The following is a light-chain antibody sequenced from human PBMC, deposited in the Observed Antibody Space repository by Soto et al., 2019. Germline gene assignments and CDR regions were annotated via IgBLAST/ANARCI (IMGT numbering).Light chain of an antibody. J-gene: IGKJ5*01. V-gene: IGKV3D-15*01. Sequence: EIVMTQSPGTLSVSPGERVTLSCRARQSVGNNLAWYQQKPGQAPRLLIYGASTRATGFPARFSGSGSGTEFTLTISSLQSEDFAVYYCQQYNGWPLTFGQGTRLEIK. CDR3: QQYNGWPLT. CDR2: GAS. CDR1: QSVGNN.